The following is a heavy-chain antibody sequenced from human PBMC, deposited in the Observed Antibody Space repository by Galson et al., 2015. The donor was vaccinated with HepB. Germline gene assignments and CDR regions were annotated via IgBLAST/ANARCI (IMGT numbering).Heavy chain of an antibody. CDR2: INPSGGST. CDR3: AREVNRVTTGTTVPDY. J-gene: IGHJ4*02. CDR1: GYTFTSYY. Sequence: SVKVSCKASGYTFTSYYMHWVRQAPGQGLEWMGIINPSGGSTSYAQKLQGRVTMTRDTSTSTVYMELSSLRSEDTAVYYCAREVNRVTTGTTVPDYWGQGTLVTVSS. V-gene: IGHV1-46*04. D-gene: IGHD4-17*01.